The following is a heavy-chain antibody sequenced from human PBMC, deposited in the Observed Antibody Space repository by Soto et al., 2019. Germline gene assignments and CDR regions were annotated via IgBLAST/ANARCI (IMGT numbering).Heavy chain of an antibody. CDR2: IDPSDSYT. D-gene: IGHD1-26*01. V-gene: IGHV5-10-1*01. Sequence: PGESLKISCKGSGYSFTSYWISWVCQMPGKGLEWMGRIDPSDSYTNYSPSFQGHVTISADKSISTAYLQWSSLKASDTAMYYCARHLVGATPMADAYDIWGQGTMVTVSS. J-gene: IGHJ3*02. CDR3: ARHLVGATPMADAYDI. CDR1: GYSFTSYW.